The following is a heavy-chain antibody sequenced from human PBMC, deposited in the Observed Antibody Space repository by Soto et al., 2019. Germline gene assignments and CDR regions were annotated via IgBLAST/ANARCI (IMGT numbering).Heavy chain of an antibody. J-gene: IGHJ6*03. V-gene: IGHV3-7*01. CDR1: GFTFSSYW. D-gene: IGHD3-3*01. CDR2: INEDGSEK. CDR3: ARDVLDYDFWSGYGGSYYYMAV. Sequence: EVQLVESGGGLVQPGGSLRLSCAASGFTFSSYWMSWVRQAPGKGLEWVANINEDGSEKYYVDSVKGRFTISRDNAKNLRELQMNSLRAEDTAVYYCARDVLDYDFWSGYGGSYYYMAVWGNGNTVTVSS.